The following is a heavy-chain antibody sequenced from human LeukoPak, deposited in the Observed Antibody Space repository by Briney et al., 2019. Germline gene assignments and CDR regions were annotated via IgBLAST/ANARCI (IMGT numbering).Heavy chain of an antibody. Sequence: NPGGSLRLSCAASGFTFSSYGLNWVRQAPGKGLAWVSTISSGGHICYEDSVKGRFTISRDNAKNSLYLQMNSLRAEDTAVYYCARDQDGGKYYYESSGYSHWGQGILVTVSS. CDR1: GFTFSSYG. CDR2: ISSGGHI. D-gene: IGHD3-22*01. V-gene: IGHV3-21*01. CDR3: ARDQDGGKYYYESSGYSH. J-gene: IGHJ4*02.